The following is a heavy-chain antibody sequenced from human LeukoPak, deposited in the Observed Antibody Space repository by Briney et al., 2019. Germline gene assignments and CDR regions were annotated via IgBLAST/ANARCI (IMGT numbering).Heavy chain of an antibody. CDR3: AKDADPRPFYFDY. CDR1: GFTFSSYA. Sequence: GGSLRLSCSASGFTFSSYAMSWVRQAPRKGLEWVSEISGSGGSTYYADSVKGRFTISRDNPKNTLYLQMNSLRVEDTAVYYCAKDADPRPFYFDYWGQGILVTVSS. V-gene: IGHV3-23*01. CDR2: ISGSGGST. J-gene: IGHJ4*02.